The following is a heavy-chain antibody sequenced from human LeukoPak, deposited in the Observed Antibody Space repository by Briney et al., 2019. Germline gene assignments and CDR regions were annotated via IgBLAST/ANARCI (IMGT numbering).Heavy chain of an antibody. CDR1: GGSISSGDYY. J-gene: IGHJ5*02. Sequence: SQTLSLTCTVSGGSISSGDYYWSWIRQPPGKGLEWIGYIYYSGSTYHNPSLKSRVTISVDTSKNQFSLKLSSVTAADTAVYYCARAHIQQLVGWFDPWGQGTLVTVSS. D-gene: IGHD6-13*01. V-gene: IGHV4-30-4*08. CDR3: ARAHIQQLVGWFDP. CDR2: IYYSGST.